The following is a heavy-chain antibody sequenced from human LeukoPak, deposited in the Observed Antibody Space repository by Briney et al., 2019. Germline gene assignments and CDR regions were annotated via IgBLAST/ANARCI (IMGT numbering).Heavy chain of an antibody. J-gene: IGHJ4*02. V-gene: IGHV4-59*08. Sequence: SETLSLTCTVSGGSISSYYWSWIRQPPGKGLEWIGYIYYSGSTNYNPSLKSRVTISVDTSKNQFSLKLSSVTAADTAVYYCARGGYYYGSGLSGGFDYWGQGTLVTVSS. D-gene: IGHD3-10*01. CDR1: GGSISSYY. CDR2: IYYSGST. CDR3: ARGGYYYGSGLSGGFDY.